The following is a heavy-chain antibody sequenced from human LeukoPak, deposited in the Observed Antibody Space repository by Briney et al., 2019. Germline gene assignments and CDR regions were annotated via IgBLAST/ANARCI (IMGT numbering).Heavy chain of an antibody. Sequence: SQTLSLTCAVSGGSISSGGYSWSWIRRPPGKGLEWIGYIYHSGSTYYNPSLKSRVTISVDTSKNQFSLKLSSVTAADTAVYYCARSLGDSWSGYSLFDYWGQGTLVTVSS. J-gene: IGHJ4*02. V-gene: IGHV4-30-2*01. CDR1: GGSISSGGYS. D-gene: IGHD3-3*01. CDR2: IYHSGST. CDR3: ARSLGDSWSGYSLFDY.